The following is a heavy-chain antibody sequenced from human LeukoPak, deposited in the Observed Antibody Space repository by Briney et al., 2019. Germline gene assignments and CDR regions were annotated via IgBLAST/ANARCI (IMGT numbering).Heavy chain of an antibody. Sequence: GGSLRLSCAASGFTFSSYDMNWVRQAPGKGLEWVSYISSSSSTIYYADSVKGRFTISRDNAKNSLYLQMNSLRDEDTAVYYCARGFGYYDSSGAFDYWGQGTLVTVSS. V-gene: IGHV3-48*02. CDR1: GFTFSSYD. D-gene: IGHD3-22*01. J-gene: IGHJ4*02. CDR2: ISSSSSTI. CDR3: ARGFGYYDSSGAFDY.